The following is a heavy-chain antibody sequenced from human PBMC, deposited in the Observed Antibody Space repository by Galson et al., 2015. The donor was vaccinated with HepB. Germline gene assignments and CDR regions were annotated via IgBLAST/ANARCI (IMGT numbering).Heavy chain of an antibody. J-gene: IGHJ4*02. CDR2: ISANSGNT. D-gene: IGHD3-16*02. CDR1: GYTFTING. V-gene: IGHV1-18*01. Sequence: SVKVSCKASGYTFTINGISWLRQAPGQGLEWMGWISANSGNTNYAENFQGRVTLTRDTSTSTAPLDLSRGRSDDTATYYCAGDRDYRFDYWGQGTLVTGSS. CDR3: AGDRDYRFDY.